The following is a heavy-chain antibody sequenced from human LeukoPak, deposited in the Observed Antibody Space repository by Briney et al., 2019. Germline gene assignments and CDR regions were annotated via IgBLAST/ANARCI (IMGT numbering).Heavy chain of an antibody. CDR3: AKGGRMVRGVINPYYYYYGMDV. D-gene: IGHD3-10*01. Sequence: GGSLRLSCAASGFTFSSYEMNWVRQAPGKGLEWVSYISSSGSTIYYADSVKGRFTISRDNAKNSLYLQMNSLRAEDTAVYYCAKGGRMVRGVINPYYYYYGMDVWGQGTTVTVSS. V-gene: IGHV3-48*03. CDR1: GFTFSSYE. J-gene: IGHJ6*02. CDR2: ISSSGSTI.